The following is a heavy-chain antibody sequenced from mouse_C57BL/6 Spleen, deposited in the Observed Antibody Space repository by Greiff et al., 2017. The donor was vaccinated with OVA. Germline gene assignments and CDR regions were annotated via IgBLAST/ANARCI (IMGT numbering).Heavy chain of an antibody. J-gene: IGHJ2*01. CDR3: ARASSGYDYFDY. D-gene: IGHD3-2*02. Sequence: QVQLQQPGAELVRPGSSLKLSCKASGYTFTSYWMDWVKQRPGQGLEWIGNIYPSDSETHYNQKFKDKATLTVDKSSSTAYMQLSSLTSEDSAVYYCARASSGYDYFDYWGQGTTLTVSS. V-gene: IGHV1-61*01. CDR1: GYTFTSYW. CDR2: IYPSDSET.